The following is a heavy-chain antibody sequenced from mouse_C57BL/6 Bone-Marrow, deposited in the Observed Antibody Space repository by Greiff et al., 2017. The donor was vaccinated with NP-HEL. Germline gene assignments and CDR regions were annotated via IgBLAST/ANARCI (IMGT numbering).Heavy chain of an antibody. Sequence: QVQLQQSGAELARPGASVKLSCKASGYTFTSYGISWVKQRTGQGLEWIGEIYPRSGNTYYNEKFKGKATLTADKSSSTAYMELRNLTSEDSAVYFCARREDYGNFYWYFDVWGTGTTVTVSS. CDR1: GYTFTSYG. J-gene: IGHJ1*03. D-gene: IGHD2-1*01. V-gene: IGHV1-81*01. CDR2: IYPRSGNT. CDR3: ARREDYGNFYWYFDV.